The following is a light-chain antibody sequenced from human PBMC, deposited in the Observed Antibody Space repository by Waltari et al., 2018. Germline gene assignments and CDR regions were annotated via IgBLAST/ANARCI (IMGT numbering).Light chain of an antibody. CDR2: DVS. V-gene: IGLV2-14*03. J-gene: IGLJ1*01. CDR1: SSDVGDYNY. CDR3: SSYTSISTYV. Sequence: QSALTQPASVSGSPGQSITISCTGTSSDVGDYNYVSWYLHHPGKAPKLMIYDVSERPSGVSTRFSGSKFGNTASLTISGLQAEDEGDYYCSSYTSISTYVFGSGTTVTVL.